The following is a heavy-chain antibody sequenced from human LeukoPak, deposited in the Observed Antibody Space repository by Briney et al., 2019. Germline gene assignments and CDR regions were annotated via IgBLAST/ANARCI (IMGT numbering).Heavy chain of an antibody. D-gene: IGHD2-2*01. Sequence: GASLKTSWKGSEYSFTSYWIGWVRQMPGKGMEWLGIIYTGDYYTRYRPSFQGQVTISADKSIRTAYPQWSSLKASDTAMYYCARLPGYCSSTSCYSSRYYYYYGMDVWGQGTTVTVSS. CDR3: ARLPGYCSSTSCYSSRYYYYYGMDV. J-gene: IGHJ6*02. CDR1: EYSFTSYW. V-gene: IGHV5-51*01. CDR2: IYTGDYYT.